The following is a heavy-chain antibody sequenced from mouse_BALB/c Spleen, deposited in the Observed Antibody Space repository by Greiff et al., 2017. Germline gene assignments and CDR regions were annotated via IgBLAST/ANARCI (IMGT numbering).Heavy chain of an antibody. Sequence: EVQLQQSGPELVKPGASVKISCKASGYSFTGYFMTWVKQSHGKSLEWIGRINPYNGDTFYNQKFKGKATLTVDKSSSTAHMELLSLTSEDSAVYYCGRSPYYGNYFDYWGQGTTLTVSS. J-gene: IGHJ2*01. CDR2: INPYNGDT. V-gene: IGHV1-37*01. D-gene: IGHD2-10*01. CDR3: GRSPYYGNYFDY. CDR1: GYSFTGYF.